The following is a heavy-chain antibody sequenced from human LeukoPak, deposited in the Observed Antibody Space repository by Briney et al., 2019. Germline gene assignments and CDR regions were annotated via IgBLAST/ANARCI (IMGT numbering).Heavy chain of an antibody. Sequence: ESSETLSLTCTVSGGSISSCYWSWIRQPPGKGLEWIGYIYYSGSTNYNPSLKSRVTISVDTSKNQFSLKLSSVTAADTAVYYCARASDYYDSSGYFDYWGQGTLVTVSS. CDR1: GGSISSCY. V-gene: IGHV4-59*01. J-gene: IGHJ4*02. CDR3: ARASDYYDSSGYFDY. D-gene: IGHD3-22*01. CDR2: IYYSGST.